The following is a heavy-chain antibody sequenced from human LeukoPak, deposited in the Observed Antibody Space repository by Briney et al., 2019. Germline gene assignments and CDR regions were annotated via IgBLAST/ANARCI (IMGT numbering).Heavy chain of an antibody. CDR2: IYTSGST. CDR1: GGSISSGSYY. Sequence: SETLSLTCTVSGGSISSGSYYWSWIRQPAGKGLEWIGRIYTSGSTNYNPSLKSRVTISVDTSKNQFSLKLSSVTAADTAVYYCARGFVADYYDSGRLSYYYYMDVWGKGTTVTISS. V-gene: IGHV4-61*02. CDR3: ARGFVADYYDSGRLSYYYYMDV. J-gene: IGHJ6*03. D-gene: IGHD3-10*01.